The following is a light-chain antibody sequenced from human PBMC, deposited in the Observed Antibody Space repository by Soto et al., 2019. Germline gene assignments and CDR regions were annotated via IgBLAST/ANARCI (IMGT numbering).Light chain of an antibody. Sequence: EIVMTQSPVTLSVSPGERATLSCRASQSFSSSYLAWYQQKPGQAPRLLIYGAATRATGIPARFSGSGSGTEFTLTISSLQSEDFAVYYCQQYHNWPAFGQGTKVDIK. CDR1: QSFSSSY. V-gene: IGKV3-15*01. CDR2: GAA. J-gene: IGKJ1*01. CDR3: QQYHNWPA.